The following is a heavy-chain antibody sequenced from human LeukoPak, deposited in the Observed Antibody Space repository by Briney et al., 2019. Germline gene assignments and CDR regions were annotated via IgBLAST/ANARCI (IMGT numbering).Heavy chain of an antibody. CDR3: ARGTGYNPYYSDY. V-gene: IGHV3-21*01. CDR2: ISSSSSYI. CDR1: GFTFSSYS. J-gene: IGHJ4*02. Sequence: GGSLRLSCAASGFTFSSYSMNWVRQAPGKGLEWVSSISSSSSYIYYADSVKGRFTISRDNAKNSLYLQMNSLRAEDTAVYYCARGTGYNPYYSDYWGQGTLVTVSS. D-gene: IGHD5-24*01.